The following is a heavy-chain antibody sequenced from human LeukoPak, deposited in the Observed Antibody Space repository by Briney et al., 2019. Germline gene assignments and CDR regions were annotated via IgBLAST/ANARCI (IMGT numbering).Heavy chain of an antibody. J-gene: IGHJ2*01. CDR3: ARTYGDYDPHWYFDL. Sequence: ASVKVSCKASGGTFSSYAISWVRQAPGQGLEWMGGIIPIFGTANYAQKFQGRVTITTDESTSTAYMELSSLRSEDTAVYYCARTYGDYDPHWYFDLWGRGTLVTVFS. CDR2: IIPIFGTA. CDR1: GGTFSSYA. V-gene: IGHV1-69*05. D-gene: IGHD4-17*01.